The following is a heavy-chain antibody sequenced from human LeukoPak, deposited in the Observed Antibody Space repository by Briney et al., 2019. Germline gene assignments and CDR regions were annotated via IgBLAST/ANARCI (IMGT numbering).Heavy chain of an antibody. D-gene: IGHD1-20*01. CDR1: GYTFTSYG. CDR2: ISAYNGNT. CDR3: ARAEYNWNEFDY. J-gene: IGHJ4*02. V-gene: IGHV1-18*01. Sequence: ASVKVSFTASGYTFTSYGISWVRQAPGQGLEWMGWISAYNGNTNYAQKLQGRVTMTTDTSTSTAYMELRSLRSDDTAVYYCARAEYNWNEFDYWGQGTLVTVSS.